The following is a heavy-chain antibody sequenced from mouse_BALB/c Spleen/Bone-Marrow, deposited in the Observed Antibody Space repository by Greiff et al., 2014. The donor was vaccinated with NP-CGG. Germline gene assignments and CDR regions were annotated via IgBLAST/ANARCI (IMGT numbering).Heavy chain of an antibody. CDR2: INPSNGGT. V-gene: IGHV1S81*02. Sequence: QVHVKQSGAELVKPGASVKLSCKASGYTFTSYYMYWVKQRPGQGLEWIGEINPSNGGTNFNEKFKSKATLTVDKSSSTAYMQLSSLTSEDSAVYYCTRSTMITYFDYWGQGTTLTVS. CDR1: GYTFTSYY. D-gene: IGHD2-4*01. CDR3: TRSTMITYFDY. J-gene: IGHJ2*01.